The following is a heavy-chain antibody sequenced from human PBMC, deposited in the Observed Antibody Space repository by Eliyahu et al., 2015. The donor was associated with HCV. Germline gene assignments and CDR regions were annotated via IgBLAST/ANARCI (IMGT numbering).Heavy chain of an antibody. CDR2: INHSGXP. V-gene: IGHV4-34*01. CDR1: GGSFXGYX. J-gene: IGHJ6*02. D-gene: IGHD1-14*01. CDR3: ARGLGLRPEVRYYYYGMDV. Sequence: QVQLQQWGAGLLKPSETLSLTXAVYGGSFXGYXWSXIRQLPGKGLGGIGGINHSGXPNYNPSLKSRVTISVDTSKXQFSLKLSSVTAADTAVYYCARGLGLRPEVRYYYYGMDVWGQGTTVTVSS.